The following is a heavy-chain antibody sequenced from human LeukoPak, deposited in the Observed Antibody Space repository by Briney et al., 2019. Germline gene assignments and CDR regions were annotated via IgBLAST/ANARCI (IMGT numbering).Heavy chain of an antibody. CDR2: IIPIFGTA. CDR3: ARGRRVPSSLDY. D-gene: IGHD2-2*01. V-gene: IGHV1-69*05. J-gene: IGHJ4*02. CDR1: GYTFTSYG. Sequence: ASVKVSCKASGYTFTSYGISWVRQAPGQGLEWMGRIIPIFGTANYAQKFQGRVTITTDESTSTAYMELSSLRSEDTAVYYCARGRRVPSSLDYWGQGTLVTVSS.